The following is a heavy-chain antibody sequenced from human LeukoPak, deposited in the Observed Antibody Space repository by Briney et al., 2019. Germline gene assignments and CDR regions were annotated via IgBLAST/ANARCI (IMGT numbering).Heavy chain of an antibody. Sequence: PGRSLRLSCAASGFTFSSYAMHWVRQAPGKGLEWVAVISYDGSNKYYADPVKGRFTISRDNSKNTLYLQMNSLRAEDTAVYYCARAPHKPFGELYYWGQGTLVTVSS. CDR3: ARAPHKPFGELYY. J-gene: IGHJ4*02. D-gene: IGHD3-10*01. CDR2: ISYDGSNK. CDR1: GFTFSSYA. V-gene: IGHV3-30-3*01.